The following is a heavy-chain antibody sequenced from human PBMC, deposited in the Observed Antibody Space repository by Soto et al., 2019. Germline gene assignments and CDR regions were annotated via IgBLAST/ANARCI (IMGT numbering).Heavy chain of an antibody. CDR1: GFTFDDYA. Sequence: GGSLRLSCAASGFTFDDYALHWVRQAPGKGLEWVSGISWNSGSIGYADSVKGRFTISRDNAKNSLYLQMNSLRAEDTALYYCAKGGSGSYNNLFGSWGQGALVTVSS. V-gene: IGHV3-9*01. CDR2: ISWNSGSI. J-gene: IGHJ4*02. D-gene: IGHD3-10*01. CDR3: AKGGSGSYNNLFGS.